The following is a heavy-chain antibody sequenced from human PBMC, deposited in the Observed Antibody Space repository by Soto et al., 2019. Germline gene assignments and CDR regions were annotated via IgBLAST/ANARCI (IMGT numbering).Heavy chain of an antibody. V-gene: IGHV3-23*01. D-gene: IGHD1-26*01. CDR2: ISASGIST. Sequence: EVQLLESGGGLVQPGGSLNLSCAASGFTFSTSALSWVRQAPGMGLEWVSAISASGISTFYTDSVKGRFTISRDTSNNALYLQMNSLRAEDTAVYYIAKDRYRVSDYWCQGALVSGSS. J-gene: IGHJ4*02. CDR1: GFTFSTSA. CDR3: AKDRYRVSDY.